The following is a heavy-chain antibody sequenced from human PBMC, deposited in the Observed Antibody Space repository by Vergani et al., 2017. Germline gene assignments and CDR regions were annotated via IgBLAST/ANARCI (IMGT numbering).Heavy chain of an antibody. Sequence: QVQLQESGPGLVKPSETLSLTCTVSGGSVSSGSYYWSWIRQPAGKGLEWIGYIYYSGSTNYNPSLKSRVTISVDTSKNQFSLKLSSVTAADTAVYYCAGETTPFGELYYDMDVWGKGTTVTVSS. V-gene: IGHV4-61*10. CDR1: GGSVSSGSYY. J-gene: IGHJ6*03. CDR3: AGETTPFGELYYDMDV. CDR2: IYYSGST. D-gene: IGHD3-10*01.